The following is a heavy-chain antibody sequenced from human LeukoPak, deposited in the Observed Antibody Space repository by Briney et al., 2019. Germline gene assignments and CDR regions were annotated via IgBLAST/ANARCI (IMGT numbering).Heavy chain of an antibody. D-gene: IGHD3-3*01. J-gene: IGHJ4*02. CDR3: AKDADHRRFLEWLPYSHYFDY. Sequence: GGSLRLSCAASGFTFSSYGMHWVRQAPGKGLEWVAVISYDGSNKYYADSVKGRFTISRDNSKNTLYLQMNSLRAEDTAVYYCAKDADHRRFLEWLPYSHYFDYWGQGTLVTVSS. CDR1: GFTFSSYG. V-gene: IGHV3-30*18. CDR2: ISYDGSNK.